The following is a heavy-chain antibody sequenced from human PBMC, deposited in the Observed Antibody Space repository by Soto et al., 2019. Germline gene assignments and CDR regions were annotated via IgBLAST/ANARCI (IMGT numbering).Heavy chain of an antibody. J-gene: IGHJ6*02. CDR1: GYSVSSSDYY. CDR2: MLYSGLT. D-gene: IGHD2-15*01. CDR3: AALSVSLSGPYGIHV. V-gene: IGHV4-39*01. Sequence: SETLSLTCSVSGYSVSSSDYYWAWIRQPPGKGLEWIGSMLYSGLTYYNPSLKSRVTLSVDTSKNQFSVRRNSVTASDTAVYYCAALSVSLSGPYGIHVWGQGTTVTVSS.